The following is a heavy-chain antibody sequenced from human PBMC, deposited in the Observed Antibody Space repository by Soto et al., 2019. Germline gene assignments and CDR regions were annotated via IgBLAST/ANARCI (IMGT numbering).Heavy chain of an antibody. V-gene: IGHV1-18*01. D-gene: IGHD3-22*01. Sequence: GASVKVSCXASGYTFTSYGISWVRQAPGQGLEWMGWISAYNGNTNYAQKLQGRVTMTTDTSTSTAYMELRSLRSDDTAVYYCARGQSYDSSGYYFDYWGQGTLVTVSS. CDR3: ARGQSYDSSGYYFDY. J-gene: IGHJ4*02. CDR1: GYTFTSYG. CDR2: ISAYNGNT.